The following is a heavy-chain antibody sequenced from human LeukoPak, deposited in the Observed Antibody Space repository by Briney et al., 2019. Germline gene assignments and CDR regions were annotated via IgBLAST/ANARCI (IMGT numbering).Heavy chain of an antibody. D-gene: IGHD1-26*01. J-gene: IGHJ4*02. V-gene: IGHV1-2*02. CDR3: ARVPRWELLVLDY. CDR1: GYTFTGYY. CDR2: INPNSGGT. Sequence: ASVKVSCKASGYTFTGYYMHWVRQAPGQGLEWMGWINPNSGGTNYAQKFQGRVTMTRDTSISTAYMELSRLRSGGTAVYYCARVPRWELLVLDYWGQGTLVTVSS.